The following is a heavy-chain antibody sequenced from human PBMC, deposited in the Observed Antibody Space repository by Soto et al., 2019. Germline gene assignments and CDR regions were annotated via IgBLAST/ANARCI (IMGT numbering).Heavy chain of an antibody. J-gene: IGHJ4*02. CDR2: INHSGST. D-gene: IGHD1-26*01. Sequence: QMQLQQWGAGLLKPSETLSLTCAVSGGSFSGYYWSWIRQPPGKGLEWIGEINHSGSTNYNPSLKSRVTISVDTSKNQFSLELDSVTAADTAVYYCAREPLYTSGATDYWGQGILVTVSS. V-gene: IGHV4-34*01. CDR1: GGSFSGYY. CDR3: AREPLYTSGATDY.